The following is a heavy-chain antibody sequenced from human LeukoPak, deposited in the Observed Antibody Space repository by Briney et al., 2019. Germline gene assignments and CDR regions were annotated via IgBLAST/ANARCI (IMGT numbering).Heavy chain of an antibody. CDR1: GGSISSYC. V-gene: IGHV4-59*01. Sequence: PSETLSLTCTVSGGSISSYCWSWIRQPPGKGLEWIGYIYYSGSTNYNPSLKSRVTISVDTSKNQFSLKLSSVTAADTAVYYCARGLYSSSWYFFDYWGQGTLVTVSS. CDR2: IYYSGST. CDR3: ARGLYSSSWYFFDY. D-gene: IGHD6-13*01. J-gene: IGHJ4*02.